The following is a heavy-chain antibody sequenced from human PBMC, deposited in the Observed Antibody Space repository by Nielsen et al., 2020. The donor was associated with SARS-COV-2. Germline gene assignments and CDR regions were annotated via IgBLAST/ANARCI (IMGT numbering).Heavy chain of an antibody. Sequence: ASVKVSCKASGYTFTSYGISWVRQAPGQGLEWMGWISAYNGNTNYAQKLQGRVTMTTDTSTSTAYMELRSLRSDDTAVYYCARDRDPGITGTWLFDYWGQGTLVTVSS. D-gene: IGHD1-7*01. CDR1: GYTFTSYG. V-gene: IGHV1-18*01. J-gene: IGHJ4*02. CDR2: ISAYNGNT. CDR3: ARDRDPGITGTWLFDY.